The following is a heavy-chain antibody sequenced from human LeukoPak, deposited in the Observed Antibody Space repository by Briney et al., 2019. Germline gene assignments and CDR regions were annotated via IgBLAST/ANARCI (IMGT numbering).Heavy chain of an antibody. CDR3: ARASRTGLGIGSFDY. CDR2: IYHSGST. D-gene: IGHD7-27*01. J-gene: IGHJ4*02. CDR1: GYSISSGYY. V-gene: IGHV4-38-2*02. Sequence: SETLSLTCTVSGYSISSGYYWGWIRQPPGKGLEWIGSIYHSGSTYYNPSLKSRVTISVDTSKNQFSLKLRSVTAADTAVYYCARASRTGLGIGSFDYWGQGTLVTVSS.